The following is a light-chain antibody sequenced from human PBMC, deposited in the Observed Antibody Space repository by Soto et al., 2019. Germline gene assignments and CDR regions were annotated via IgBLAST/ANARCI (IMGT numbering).Light chain of an antibody. V-gene: IGLV1-51*01. CDR1: SFNIVNNY. CDR2: DNN. CDR3: GAWESSMNTYV. Sequence: SLLTHAPSCSATRGHNFSISWSGSSFNIVNNYVSWYQQLPGTAPKLLIYDNNKRPSGIPDRFSGSKYGTSATLAITGLHTPEEEDYYSGAWESSMNTYVFGNGRQVPV. J-gene: IGLJ1*01.